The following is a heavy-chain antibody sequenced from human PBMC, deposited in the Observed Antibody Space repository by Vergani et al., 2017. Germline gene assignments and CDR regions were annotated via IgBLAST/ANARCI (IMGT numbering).Heavy chain of an antibody. CDR2: IKNTDDST. CDR1: GFTFSSHA. CDR3: GRGSDNFN. D-gene: IGHD1-1*01. J-gene: IGHJ4*02. Sequence: EVQLLQSEGAVVQPGGSLRLSCVASGFTFSSHAMSWVRQGHGQGLEWVSSIKNTDDSTQYADSVKGRFTISRYNSKNTLYLQMNSLRVEDTAVYYCGRGSDNFNWGQGTRVTVSS. V-gene: IGHV3-23*01.